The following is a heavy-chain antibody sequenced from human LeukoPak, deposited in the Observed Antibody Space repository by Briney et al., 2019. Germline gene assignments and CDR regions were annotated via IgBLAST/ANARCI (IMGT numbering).Heavy chain of an antibody. CDR2: IKQDGSEK. Sequence: GGSLRLSCAASGFTFSNYWMSWVRQAPGKGLEWVSNIKQDGSEKYYVDSVKGRFTISRDKAKNSLYLQMNSLRAEDTAVYNCARTAGYSSIVFDIWGQGTMVTVSS. CDR3: ARTAGYSSIVFDI. V-gene: IGHV3-7*02. D-gene: IGHD2-2*01. CDR1: GFTFSNYW. J-gene: IGHJ3*02.